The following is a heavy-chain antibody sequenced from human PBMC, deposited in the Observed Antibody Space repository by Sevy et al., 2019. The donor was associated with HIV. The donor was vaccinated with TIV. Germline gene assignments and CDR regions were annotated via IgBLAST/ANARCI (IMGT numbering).Heavy chain of an antibody. V-gene: IGHV1-24*01. J-gene: IGHJ6*02. Sequence: ASVKVSCKVSGYTLTELSMHWVRQAPGKGLEWMGGFDPEDGETIYAQKFQGRVTMTEDTSTDTAYMELSSLRSEDTAVYYCATETSAPLAVAGYGGRYYYYGMDVWGHGTTVTVSS. CDR3: ATETSAPLAVAGYGGRYYYYGMDV. D-gene: IGHD6-19*01. CDR1: GYTLTELS. CDR2: FDPEDGET.